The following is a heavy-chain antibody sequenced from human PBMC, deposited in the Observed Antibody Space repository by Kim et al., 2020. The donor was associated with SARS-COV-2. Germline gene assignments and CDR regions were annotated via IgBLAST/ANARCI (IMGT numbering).Heavy chain of an antibody. CDR1: GYSFTSYW. Sequence: GESLKISRKGSGYSFTSYWIGWVRQMPGKGLEWMGIIYPGDSDTRYSPSFQGQVTISADKSISTAYLQWSSLKASNTAMYYCARQDSGSGSYYTTYYYYGMDVWGQGTTVTVSS. D-gene: IGHD3-10*01. V-gene: IGHV5-51*01. CDR3: ARQDSGSGSYYTTYYYYGMDV. CDR2: IYPGDSDT. J-gene: IGHJ6*02.